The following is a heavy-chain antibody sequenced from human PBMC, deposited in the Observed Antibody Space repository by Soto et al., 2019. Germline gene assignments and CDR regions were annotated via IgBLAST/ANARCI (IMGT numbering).Heavy chain of an antibody. CDR1: GDSVNTYF. Sequence: QVQLQDSGPGLVKPSETLSLTFTASGDSVNTYFWSWIRQPPGKGLDWIEYIYYNGGANYDPSLRIRVAVAVNTLKSLFYLRLASVTASDVSLCYSAREVTGFCDAGPCPDYRDSRGQGIMVTVSS. D-gene: IGHD2-21*01. CDR3: AREVTGFCDAGPCPDYRDS. V-gene: IGHV4-59*02. CDR2: IYYNGGA. J-gene: IGHJ4*02.